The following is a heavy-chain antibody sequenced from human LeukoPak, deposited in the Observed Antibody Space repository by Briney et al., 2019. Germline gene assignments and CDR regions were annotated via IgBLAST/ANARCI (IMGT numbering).Heavy chain of an antibody. CDR3: AKDMYSSSWYYFDY. V-gene: IGHV3-30*18. CDR2: ISYDGSNK. Sequence: GGSLRLSCAASGFTFSSYGMHWVRQAPGKGLEWVAVISYDGSNKYYADSVKGRFTISRDNSKNTLYLQMNSLRAEDTAVYYCAKDMYSSSWYYFDYWGQGTLVTVPS. CDR1: GFTFSSYG. D-gene: IGHD6-13*01. J-gene: IGHJ4*02.